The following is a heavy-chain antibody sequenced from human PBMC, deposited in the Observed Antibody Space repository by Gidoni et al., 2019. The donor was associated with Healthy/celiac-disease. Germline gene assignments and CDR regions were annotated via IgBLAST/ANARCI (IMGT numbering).Heavy chain of an antibody. CDR1: GFTFSSYA. CDR3: AKDFSPN. CDR2: ISGSGGRT. Sequence: EVQLLESGGGLVQPGGSLRLSWSASGFTFSSYAMSWVRQAPGKGMEWVSAISGSGGRTYYADSVKGRFTISRDNAKNTLYLQMNSLRAEDTAVYYCAKDFSPNWGQGTLVTVSS. V-gene: IGHV3-23*01. J-gene: IGHJ4*02.